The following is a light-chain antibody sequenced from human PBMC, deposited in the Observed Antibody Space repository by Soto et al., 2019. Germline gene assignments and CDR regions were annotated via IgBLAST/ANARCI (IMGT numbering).Light chain of an antibody. Sequence: VMTQSRSTLSVSPGERAPLSCMASQSVGSDLAWYQQKPGKAPKLVIYDTFTWATGVPTRISGSGSGTEFTLTISSLQSEDFAVYYCQQYNSWPLTFGGGTKVDIK. CDR2: DTF. J-gene: IGKJ4*01. CDR1: QSVGSD. CDR3: QQYNSWPLT. V-gene: IGKV3D-15*01.